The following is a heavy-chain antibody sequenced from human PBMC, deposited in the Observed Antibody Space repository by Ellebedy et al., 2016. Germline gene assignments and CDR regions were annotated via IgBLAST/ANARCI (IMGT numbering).Heavy chain of an antibody. Sequence: SETLSLTXAVSGGSISSSNWWSWVRQPPEKGLEWIGEIYHSGSTNYNPSLTSRVTISVDKSKNQFSLKLSSVTAADTAVYYCARDNVDTSTLDYWGQGTLVTASS. CDR3: ARDNVDTSTLDY. CDR1: GGSISSSNW. J-gene: IGHJ4*02. CDR2: IYHSGST. V-gene: IGHV4-4*02. D-gene: IGHD5-18*01.